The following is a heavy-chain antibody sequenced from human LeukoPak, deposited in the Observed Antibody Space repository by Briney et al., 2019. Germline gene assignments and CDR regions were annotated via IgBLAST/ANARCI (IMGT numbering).Heavy chain of an antibody. J-gene: IGHJ4*02. Sequence: GGSLRLSCSASGFTFNRFYLHWVRQAPGKGLEFVSHISSNGATTYYADSVKGRFTISRHNSKNTLYLQMSSLRADGTAVYYCVKDRSIAAPNNDFFDSWGQGALVTVSS. D-gene: IGHD6-6*01. CDR3: VKDRSIAAPNNDFFDS. CDR2: ISSNGATT. CDR1: GFTFNRFY. V-gene: IGHV3-64D*06.